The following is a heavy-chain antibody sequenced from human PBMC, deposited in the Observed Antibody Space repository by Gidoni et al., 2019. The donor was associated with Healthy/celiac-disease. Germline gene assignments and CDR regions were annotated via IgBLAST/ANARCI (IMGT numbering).Heavy chain of an antibody. CDR1: GGSISSYY. Sequence: QVQLQESGPGLVKPSETLSLTCTVSGGSISSYYWSWIRQPPGKGLEWIGYIYYSGSTNYNPSLKSRVTISVDTSKNQFSLKLSSVTAADTAVYYCAIGYSSGWYYPDWFDPWGQGTLVTVSS. CDR3: AIGYSSGWYYPDWFDP. J-gene: IGHJ5*02. V-gene: IGHV4-59*01. D-gene: IGHD6-19*01. CDR2: IYYSGST.